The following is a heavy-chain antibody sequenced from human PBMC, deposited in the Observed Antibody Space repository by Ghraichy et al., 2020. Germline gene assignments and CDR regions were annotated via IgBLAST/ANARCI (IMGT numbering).Heavy chain of an antibody. CDR1: GFTFSNYA. J-gene: IGHJ6*02. CDR2: IRNNGGT. CDR3: ARPYPRLGTTGWAYYMDV. Sequence: GGSLRLSCAASGFTFSNYAMTWVRQAPGKGLDWVTSIRNNGGTHYADSVKGRFTISRDNSKNTVHLQMSSLRAEDTAVYYCARPYPRLGTTGWAYYMDVCGQGTTVTVSS. V-gene: IGHV3-23*01. D-gene: IGHD3-9*01.